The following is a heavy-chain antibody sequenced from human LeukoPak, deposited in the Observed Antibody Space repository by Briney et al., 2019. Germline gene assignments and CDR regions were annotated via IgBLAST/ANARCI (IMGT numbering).Heavy chain of an antibody. V-gene: IGHV1-18*01. CDR1: DYTFTSYG. D-gene: IGHD4-17*01. J-gene: IGHJ6*02. CDR3: ARGPPTVTYYYYGMDV. Sequence: ASVKVSCKASDYTFTSYGISWVRQAPGQGLEWMGWISAYNGNTNYAQKLQGRATMTTDTSTSTAYMELRSLRSDDTAVYYCARGPPTVTYYYYGMDVWGQGTTVTVSS. CDR2: ISAYNGNT.